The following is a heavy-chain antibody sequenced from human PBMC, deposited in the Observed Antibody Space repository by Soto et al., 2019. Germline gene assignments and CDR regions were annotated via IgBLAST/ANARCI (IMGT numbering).Heavy chain of an antibody. D-gene: IGHD3-3*01. V-gene: IGHV1-69*13. CDR3: ARDLAGYDFWSGYYTGPSYGMDV. J-gene: IGHJ6*02. CDR2: IIPIFGTA. CDR1: GGTFSSYA. Sequence: SVKVSCKASGGTFSSYAISWVRQAPGQGLEWMGGIIPIFGTANYAQKFQGRVTITADESTSKAYMELSSLRSEDTAVYYCARDLAGYDFWSGYYTGPSYGMDVWGQGTTVTVSS.